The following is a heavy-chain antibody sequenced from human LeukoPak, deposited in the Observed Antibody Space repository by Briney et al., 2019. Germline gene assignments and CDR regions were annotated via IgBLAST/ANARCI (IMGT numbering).Heavy chain of an antibody. D-gene: IGHD3-10*02. J-gene: IGHJ5*02. V-gene: IGHV1-2*02. Sequence: VASVKVSCKASGYTFTSNAMNWVRQAPGQGLEWMGWINPNSGGTNYAEKFQGRVTMTRDTSITTAYMELGSLRSDDTAVYYCARTYEVRGVTYNWSDPWGQGTLVTVSS. CDR1: GYTFTSNA. CDR3: ARTYEVRGVTYNWSDP. CDR2: INPNSGGT.